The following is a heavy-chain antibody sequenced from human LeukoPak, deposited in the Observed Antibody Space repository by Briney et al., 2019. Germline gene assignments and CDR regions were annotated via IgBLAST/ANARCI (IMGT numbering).Heavy chain of an antibody. CDR1: GYTFTGYY. J-gene: IGHJ6*02. CDR3: AREYCSSTSCYESYYYYGMDV. Sequence: ASVKVSCTASGYTFTGYYMHWVRQAPGQGLEWMGWINPNSGGTNYAQKFQGRVTMTRDTSISTAYMELSRLRSDDTAVYYCAREYCSSTSCYESYYYYGMDVWGQGTTVTVSS. D-gene: IGHD2-2*01. V-gene: IGHV1-2*02. CDR2: INPNSGGT.